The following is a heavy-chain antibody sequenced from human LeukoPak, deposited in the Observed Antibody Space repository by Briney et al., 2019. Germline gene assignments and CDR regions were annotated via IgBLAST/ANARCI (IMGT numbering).Heavy chain of an antibody. V-gene: IGHV1-2*02. CDR3: AGGPSHGAFDL. CDR2: INPKSGGT. J-gene: IGHJ3*01. CDR1: GYTFSDYF. Sequence: ASVKVSCKTSGYTFSDYFLHWLRQAPGQGLEWMGWINPKSGGTSYAQIFQGRVTMTRDTPISTDYMELSWLKSDDTAVYYCAGGPSHGAFDLWGQGTMVTVSS.